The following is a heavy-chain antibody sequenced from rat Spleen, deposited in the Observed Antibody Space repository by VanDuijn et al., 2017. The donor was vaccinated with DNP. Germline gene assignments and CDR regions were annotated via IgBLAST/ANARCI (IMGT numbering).Heavy chain of an antibody. CDR2: INTGSGGT. V-gene: IGHV1-43*01. J-gene: IGHJ3*01. Sequence: QVQLQQSGAELAKPDSSVKISCKASGYTFTSYYIGWLKQTTGQGLEYIGYINTGSGGTNSNEKFKGKATLTVDKSSSTAFMQLSSLTPDDSAVYYCASWLGYGGSPGFAYWGQGTLVTVSS. CDR3: ASWLGYGGSPGFAY. D-gene: IGHD1-11*01. CDR1: GYTFTSYY.